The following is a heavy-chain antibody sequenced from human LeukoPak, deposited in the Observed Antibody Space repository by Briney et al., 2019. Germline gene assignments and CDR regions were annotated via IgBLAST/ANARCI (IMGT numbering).Heavy chain of an antibody. CDR2: IYPGDSDT. CDR1: GYSFTNYW. V-gene: IGHV5-51*01. Sequence: GESLKISCKGSGYSFTNYWIGWVRQMPGKGLECMGMIYPGDSDTRYSPSFQCQVTISADKSISTAYLQWSSLEASDTAMYFCARHGSSYFEPRYNWFDPWGQGTLVTVSS. D-gene: IGHD3-9*01. J-gene: IGHJ5*02. CDR3: ARHGSSYFEPRYNWFDP.